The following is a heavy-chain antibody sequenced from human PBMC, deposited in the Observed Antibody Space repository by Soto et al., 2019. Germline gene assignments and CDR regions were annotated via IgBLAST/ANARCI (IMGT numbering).Heavy chain of an antibody. CDR3: SGVDFDGRAYLGV. D-gene: IGHD3-10*02. J-gene: IGHJ6*03. V-gene: IGHV3-73*01. CDR1: GFTFTGSA. CDR2: IRSKANTYAT. Sequence: GGPLTLSCAASGFTFTGSAVHWVRQASGEGLEWIGRIRSKANTYATAYAASVKGRFTISRDDSKNTAYLQMNSLKTEDTAVYYSSGVDFDGRAYLGVWGKGTTVTVSS.